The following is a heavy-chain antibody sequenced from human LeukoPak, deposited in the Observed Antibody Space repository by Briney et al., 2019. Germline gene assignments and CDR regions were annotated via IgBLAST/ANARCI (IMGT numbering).Heavy chain of an antibody. CDR1: GGSFSGYY. J-gene: IGHJ4*02. CDR2: INHFGRT. CDR3: ARSYRAHQTFYSSHFFDY. Sequence: SETLSLTCAVYGGSFSGYYWNWIRQPLGKGLEWIGEINHFGRTKYNPSLKSRVTISGVTSKNQFSLKINSLTAADTAVYYCARSYRAHQTFYSSHFFDYWGQGTLVTVSS. D-gene: IGHD5-18*01. V-gene: IGHV4-34*01.